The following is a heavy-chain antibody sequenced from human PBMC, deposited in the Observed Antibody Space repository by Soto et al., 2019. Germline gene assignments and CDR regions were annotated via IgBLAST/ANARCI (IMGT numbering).Heavy chain of an antibody. V-gene: IGHV3-15*07. CDR2: IKTKTQGETT. J-gene: IGHJ4*02. Sequence: EVQLVESGGGLVKPGGSLRLSCTASGFSISSAWMNWVRQAPGKGLDWVGRIKTKTQGETTAYSAPVKGRFTIARDDSKKTLYLQMNSPKMEDTAVYYCTTGSVEGYWGQGTLVTLSS. D-gene: IGHD3-3*01. CDR1: GFSISSAW. CDR3: TTGSVEGY.